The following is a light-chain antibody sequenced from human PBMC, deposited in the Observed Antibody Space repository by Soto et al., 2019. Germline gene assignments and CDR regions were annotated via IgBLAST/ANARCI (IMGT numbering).Light chain of an antibody. J-gene: IGKJ4*01. CDR2: GAS. V-gene: IGKV3-15*01. CDR3: QHYNNWLT. Sequence: VVMTQSPATLSVSPGETATLSCRASQTISSNLAWYQQQPGQAPRLLIYGASTRATGVPARFSGSGSGTACTLTISSLQSEDFAVYYCQHYNNWLTFGGGTKVEIK. CDR1: QTISSN.